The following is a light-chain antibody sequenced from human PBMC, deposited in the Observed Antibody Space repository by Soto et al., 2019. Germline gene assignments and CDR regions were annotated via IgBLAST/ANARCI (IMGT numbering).Light chain of an antibody. CDR2: GAS. Sequence: EIVMTQSPATLSVSPGERATLSCRASQSVSSKLAWYQQKPGQGPRLLIYGASTRATGIPARFSGSGSGTEFTLTISSLQSEDFAGYYCQHYSSWFWSFGQGTKVEIK. CDR3: QHYSSWFWS. V-gene: IGKV3-15*01. J-gene: IGKJ1*01. CDR1: QSVSSK.